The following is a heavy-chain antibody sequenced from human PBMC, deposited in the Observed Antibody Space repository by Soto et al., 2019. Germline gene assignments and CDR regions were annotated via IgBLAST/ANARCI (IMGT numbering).Heavy chain of an antibody. CDR3: ARDPHYFYDSTGYYDY. CDR1: GFTVSNNY. D-gene: IGHD3-22*01. J-gene: IGHJ4*02. Sequence: GGSLRLSCAASGFTVSNNYMSWLRQAPGKGLEWVSVIYSGGSTYYTDSVKGRFTISRDNSRNTLYLQMDSLRVEDTAVYYCARDPHYFYDSTGYYDYWGQGTLVTVSS. V-gene: IGHV3-66*01. CDR2: IYSGGST.